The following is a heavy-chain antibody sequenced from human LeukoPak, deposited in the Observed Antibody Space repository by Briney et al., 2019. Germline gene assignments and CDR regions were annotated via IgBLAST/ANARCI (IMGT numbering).Heavy chain of an antibody. V-gene: IGHV4-4*07. Sequence: PSETLSLTCTVSGDSISGYNWSWIRQPAGKGLEWIGRLYTTGDTKYNPSLESRVSMSVDTSKNQISLTLSSVTAADTAVYYCAKELSAFGAWFDPWGRGTLVTVSS. D-gene: IGHD3-3*01. CDR2: LYTTGDT. CDR1: GDSISGYN. CDR3: AKELSAFGAWFDP. J-gene: IGHJ5*02.